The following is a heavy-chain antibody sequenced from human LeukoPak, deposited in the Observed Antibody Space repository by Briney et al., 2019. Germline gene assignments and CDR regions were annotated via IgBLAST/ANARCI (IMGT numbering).Heavy chain of an antibody. Sequence: GGSLRLSCAASGFTFSSYSMNWVRQAPGKGLEWVSAISSSSSYIYYADSVKGRFTISRDNAKNSLYLQMNSLRAEDTAVYYCARGGCSSTSCFPFDYWGQGTLVTVSS. CDR1: GFTFSSYS. CDR2: ISSSSSYI. D-gene: IGHD2-2*01. CDR3: ARGGCSSTSCFPFDY. V-gene: IGHV3-21*01. J-gene: IGHJ4*02.